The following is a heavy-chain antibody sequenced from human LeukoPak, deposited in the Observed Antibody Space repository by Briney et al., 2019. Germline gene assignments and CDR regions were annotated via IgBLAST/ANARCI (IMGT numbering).Heavy chain of an antibody. CDR1: GGSFNGYF. D-gene: IGHD3-10*01. CDR3: ARGPDSGSYYAWFDP. V-gene: IGHV4-34*01. CDR2: INHSGSP. Sequence: SETLSLTCAVYGGSFNGYFWSWIRQPPGKGLEWIGEINHSGSPNYNPSLKSRVTISVDTSKNQVSLKLNSVTAADTAVYYCARGPDSGSYYAWFDPWGQGTLVTVSS. J-gene: IGHJ5*02.